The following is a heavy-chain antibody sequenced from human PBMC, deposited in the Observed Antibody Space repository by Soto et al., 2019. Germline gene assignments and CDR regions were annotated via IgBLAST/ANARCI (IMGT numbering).Heavy chain of an antibody. Sequence: SQTLSLTCAISGDSVSSNTAAWNWIRQSPSRGLEWLGRTFYRSNWYSDYALSVQSRITINADTSRNQFSLQLKSVTPEDTAVYFCAGAENKNGLGDFASWGEGTLVTVSS. D-gene: IGHD3-16*01. CDR2: TFYRSNWYS. V-gene: IGHV6-1*01. J-gene: IGHJ4*02. CDR3: AGAENKNGLGDFAS. CDR1: GDSVSSNTAA.